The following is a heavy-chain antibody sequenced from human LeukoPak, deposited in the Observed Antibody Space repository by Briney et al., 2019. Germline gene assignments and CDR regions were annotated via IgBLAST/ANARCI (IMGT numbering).Heavy chain of an antibody. CDR2: IYTSGST. CDR1: GGSISSYY. Sequence: PSEPLSLTCTVSGGSISSYYWSWIRQPAGKGLEWIGRIYTSGSTNYNPSLKSRVTMSVDTSKNQFSLKLSSVTAADTAVYYCAAGRTTVSDNWFDPWGQGTLVTVSP. V-gene: IGHV4-4*07. D-gene: IGHD4-11*01. CDR3: AAGRTTVSDNWFDP. J-gene: IGHJ5*02.